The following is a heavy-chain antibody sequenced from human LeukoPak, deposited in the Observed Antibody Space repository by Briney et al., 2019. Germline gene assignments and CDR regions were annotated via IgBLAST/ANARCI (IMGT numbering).Heavy chain of an antibody. J-gene: IGHJ4*02. Sequence: GGSLRLSCAASGFTFSSYWMHWVRQAPGKGLVWVSRINSDGSSTSYADSVKGRFTISRDNTKNSLYLQMNSLRVEDTALYYCAKVSGYYYDSRGYFDYWGQGTLVTVSS. CDR1: GFTFSSYW. CDR3: AKVSGYYYDSRGYFDY. CDR2: INSDGSST. V-gene: IGHV3-74*01. D-gene: IGHD3-22*01.